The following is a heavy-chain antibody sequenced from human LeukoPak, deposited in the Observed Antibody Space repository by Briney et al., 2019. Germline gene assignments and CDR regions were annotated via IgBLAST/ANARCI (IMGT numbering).Heavy chain of an antibody. Sequence: GGSLRLSFAASGFTFTDYGMHWVRQAPGKGLEWVAFIQFDGTDEHYTDSVKGRFTISRDNSKNVLFLQMNSLRTEDTATYYCAEDQKLQPFHYWGQGTLVTVSS. CDR1: GFTFTDYG. CDR2: IQFDGTDE. V-gene: IGHV3-30*02. D-gene: IGHD2-21*01. J-gene: IGHJ4*02. CDR3: AEDQKLQPFHY.